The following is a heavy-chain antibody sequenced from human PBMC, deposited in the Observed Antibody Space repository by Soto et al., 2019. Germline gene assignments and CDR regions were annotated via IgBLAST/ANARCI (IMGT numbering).Heavy chain of an antibody. V-gene: IGHV3-30*18. D-gene: IGHD5-12*01. J-gene: IGHJ4*02. Sequence: GGSLRLSCAASGFTFSSYGMHWVRQAPGKGLEWVAVISYDGSNKYYADSVKGRFTVSRDNSKNTLYQQMNSLRAEDTAVYYCAKETGGDGYNYIGYFDYWGQGTLVTVSS. CDR2: ISYDGSNK. CDR1: GFTFSSYG. CDR3: AKETGGDGYNYIGYFDY.